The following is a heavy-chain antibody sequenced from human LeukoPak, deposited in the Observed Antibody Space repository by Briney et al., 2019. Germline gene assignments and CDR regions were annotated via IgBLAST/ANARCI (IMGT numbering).Heavy chain of an antibody. V-gene: IGHV1-8*01. D-gene: IGHD6-13*01. Sequence: ASVKVSCKASGYTFTSYDINWVRQAAGQGLEWMGWMNPNSGNTGYAPTFQGRVTITRDTSIDTAFMELSSLRPDDTAVYYCARGGSSSSYYNNYGMDVWGQGTTITVSS. J-gene: IGHJ6*02. CDR3: ARGGSSSSYYNNYGMDV. CDR2: MNPNSGNT. CDR1: GYTFTSYD.